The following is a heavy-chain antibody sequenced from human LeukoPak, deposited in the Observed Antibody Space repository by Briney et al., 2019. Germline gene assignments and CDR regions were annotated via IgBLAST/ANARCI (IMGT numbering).Heavy chain of an antibody. CDR2: ISGDGRNI. Sequence: GGSLRLSCVASGFTFSSYWMHWVRQDPRKGLVWVSRISGDGRNINYADSVRGRFTISRDNAKNTLYLQMNTLRVEDTAVYYCARTIFGGPGGKRGIYYYYYMDVWGKGTTVTVSS. D-gene: IGHD3-3*01. CDR3: ARTIFGGPGGKRGIYYYYYMDV. CDR1: GFTFSSYW. V-gene: IGHV3-74*01. J-gene: IGHJ6*03.